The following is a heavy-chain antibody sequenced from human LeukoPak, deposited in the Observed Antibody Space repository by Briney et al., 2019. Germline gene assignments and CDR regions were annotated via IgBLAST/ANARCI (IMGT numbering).Heavy chain of an antibody. CDR2: IYSGGDT. V-gene: IGHV3-66*01. CDR1: GFTVSSNY. CDR3: ARERYDSSAYGHDAFDI. J-gene: IGHJ3*02. D-gene: IGHD3-22*01. Sequence: GGSLRLSCAASGFTVSSNYMSWVRQAPGKGLEWVSVIYSGGDTYYADSVKGRFTISRDNPKNTLFLQMSSLRAEDTAVYFCARERYDSSAYGHDAFDIWGQGTRVTVSS.